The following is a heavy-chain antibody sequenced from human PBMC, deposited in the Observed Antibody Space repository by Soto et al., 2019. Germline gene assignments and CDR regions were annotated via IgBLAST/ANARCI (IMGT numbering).Heavy chain of an antibody. CDR1: GLTFSNYA. D-gene: IGHD3-22*01. V-gene: IGHV3-23*01. CDR2: ISGSGGST. Sequence: GGSLRLSCAASGLTFSNYAMSWVRQAPGKGLEWVSTISGSGGSTYYADSVKGRFTISRDNSKNTLYLQMNSLRAEDTAVYYCAKGSGGFYSPFDPWGQGSLVTVSS. J-gene: IGHJ5*02. CDR3: AKGSGGFYSPFDP.